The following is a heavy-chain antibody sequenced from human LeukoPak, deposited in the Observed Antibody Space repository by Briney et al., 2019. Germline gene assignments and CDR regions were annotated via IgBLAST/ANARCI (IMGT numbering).Heavy chain of an antibody. CDR3: ARSAARLRYYYAMDV. Sequence: PGGSLRLSCAASGFSVSNTYMSWVRQAPGKGLEWVSVIYSGDSGVSTYYADSVKGRYTISRHNSKNTLYLQMSSLRAEDTAVYFCARSAARLRYYYAMDVWGLGTTVTVCS. CDR1: GFSVSNTY. D-gene: IGHD6-6*01. J-gene: IGHJ6*02. CDR2: IYSGDSGVST. V-gene: IGHV3-53*04.